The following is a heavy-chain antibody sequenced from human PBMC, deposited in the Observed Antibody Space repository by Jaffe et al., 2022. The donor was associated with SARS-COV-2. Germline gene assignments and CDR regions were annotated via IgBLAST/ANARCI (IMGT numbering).Heavy chain of an antibody. D-gene: IGHD2-2*01. Sequence: EVQLLESGGGLVQPGGSLRLSCAASGFTFSSYAMSWVRQAPGKGLEWVSAISGSGGSTYYADSVKGRFTISRDNSKNTLYLQMNSLRAEDTAVYYCAKDQECSSTSCSDPYYYYGMDVWGQGTTVTVSS. V-gene: IGHV3-23*01. CDR2: ISGSGGST. J-gene: IGHJ6*02. CDR3: AKDQECSSTSCSDPYYYYGMDV. CDR1: GFTFSSYA.